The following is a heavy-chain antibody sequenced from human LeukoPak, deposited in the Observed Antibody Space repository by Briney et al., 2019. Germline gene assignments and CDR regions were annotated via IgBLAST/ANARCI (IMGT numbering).Heavy chain of an antibody. CDR1: GGTFSSYA. D-gene: IGHD3-10*01. J-gene: IGHJ6*04. CDR2: IIPIFGTA. V-gene: IGHV1-69*13. Sequence: SVKVSCKASGGTFSSYAISWVRQALGQGLEWMGGIIPIFGTANYAQKFQGRVTITADESTSTAYMELSSLRSEDTAVYYCASEYYYGSGSYYKESYYYGMDVWGKGTTVTVSS. CDR3: ASEYYYGSGSYYKESYYYGMDV.